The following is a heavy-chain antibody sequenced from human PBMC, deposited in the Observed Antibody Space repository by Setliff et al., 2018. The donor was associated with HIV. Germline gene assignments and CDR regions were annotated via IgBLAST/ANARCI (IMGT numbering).Heavy chain of an antibody. CDR2: ISFDGSRT. J-gene: IGHJ3*02. V-gene: IGHV3-30*01. CDR3: ARASSRLNCSGGSCYRAPYAFDI. Sequence: PGGSLRLSCVASGFTFRTFAMHWVRQAPGKGLEWVSVISFDGSRTSYADSVKGRFSISRDNSKNTLYLQVNSLRPEDAAVYYCARASSRLNCSGGSCYRAPYAFDIWGQGIMVTVSS. D-gene: IGHD2-15*01. CDR1: GFTFRTFA.